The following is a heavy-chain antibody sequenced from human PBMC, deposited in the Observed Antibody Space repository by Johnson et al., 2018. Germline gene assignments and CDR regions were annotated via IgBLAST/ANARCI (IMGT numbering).Heavy chain of an antibody. J-gene: IGHJ3*02. V-gene: IGHV3-48*01. CDR1: GFSFSSYA. Sequence: VQLVESGGGLVQPGGSLRLSCAASGFSFSSYAMSWVRQAPGRGLEWVSYVRSSSGSLKYGDSVQGRLTIPRDNAKNSLYLQMNSLRAEDTAVYYCARGSNKAFDIWGQGTMVTVSS. CDR3: ARGSNKAFDI. CDR2: VRSSSGSL.